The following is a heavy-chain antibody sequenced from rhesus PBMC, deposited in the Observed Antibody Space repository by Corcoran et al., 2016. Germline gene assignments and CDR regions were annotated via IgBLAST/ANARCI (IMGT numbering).Heavy chain of an antibody. V-gene: IGHV4-165*01. CDR2: ISGSSGST. J-gene: IGHJ4*01. CDR3: ARENFSSGWYPYYFDY. D-gene: IGHD6-31*01. Sequence: QVQLQESGPGLVKPSETLSLTCAVSGGSFSGYYWGWIRQPPGKGLEWIGYISGSSGSTDSNPSLKSRVSISTDTSKNQCSLKLSSVTAADTAVYYCARENFSSGWYPYYFDYWGQGVLVTVSS. CDR1: GGSFSGYY.